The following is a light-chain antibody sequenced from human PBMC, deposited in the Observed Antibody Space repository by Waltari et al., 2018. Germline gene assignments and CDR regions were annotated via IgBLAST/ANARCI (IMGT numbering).Light chain of an antibody. CDR3: CAYAGDFL. Sequence: QPALTQPRSVSGSPGQSVTISCTGRSSDVGCYDYVSWYRQYPGTAPKLILHDVDKRPSGVPDRFSGSKSGNTASLTISGLQAEDEADYYCCAYAGDFLFGGGTKLTVL. CDR2: DVD. CDR1: SSDVGCYDY. J-gene: IGLJ2*01. V-gene: IGLV2-11*01.